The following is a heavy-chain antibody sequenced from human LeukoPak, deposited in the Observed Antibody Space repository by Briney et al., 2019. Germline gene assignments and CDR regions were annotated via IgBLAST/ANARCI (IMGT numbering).Heavy chain of an antibody. CDR2: FYYSGTT. CDR1: GFTFSSHGM. Sequence: GTLRLSCAASGFTFSSHGMNWVRQAPGKGLEWIGSFYYSGTTYYNPSLKSRVTISVDTSKNQFSLKLSSVTAADTAVYSCARLRVRGYGYGPWEGPTWLDYWGQGILVTVSS. CDR3: ARLRVRGYGYGPWEGPTWLDY. J-gene: IGHJ4*02. V-gene: IGHV4-39*07. D-gene: IGHD5-18*01.